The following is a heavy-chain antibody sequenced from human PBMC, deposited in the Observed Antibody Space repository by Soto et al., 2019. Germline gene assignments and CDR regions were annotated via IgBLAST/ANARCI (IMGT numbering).Heavy chain of an antibody. V-gene: IGHV7-4-1*01. CDR2: INTNTGNP. J-gene: IGHJ6*02. CDR1: GYTFTSYA. D-gene: IGHD6-13*01. Sequence: GASVKVSCKASGYTFTSYAMNWVRQAPGQGLEWMGWINTNTGNPTYAQGFTGRFVFSLDTSVSTAYLQICSLKAEDTALYYCAKGGQLVRHYYYYGMAVWVQGTTVTVSS. CDR3: AKGGQLVRHYYYYGMAV.